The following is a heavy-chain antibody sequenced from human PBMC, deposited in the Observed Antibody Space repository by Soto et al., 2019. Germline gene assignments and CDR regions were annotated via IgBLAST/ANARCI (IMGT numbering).Heavy chain of an antibody. CDR1: GFTFSSYA. CDR3: AKDRYYCSGGSCYDRYFDL. J-gene: IGHJ2*01. V-gene: IGHV3-23*01. Sequence: EVQLLESGGGLVQPGGSLRLSCAASGFTFSSYAMSWVRQAPGKGLEWVSAISGSGGSTYYADSVKGRFTISRDNSKNTLYLQMNSLRAEDTAVYYCAKDRYYCSGGSCYDRYFDLWGRGTLVTVSS. CDR2: ISGSGGST. D-gene: IGHD2-15*01.